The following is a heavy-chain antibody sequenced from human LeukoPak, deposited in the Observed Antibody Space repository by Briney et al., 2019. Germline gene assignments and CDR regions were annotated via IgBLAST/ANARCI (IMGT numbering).Heavy chain of an antibody. J-gene: IGHJ6*03. V-gene: IGHV3-43D*04. D-gene: IGHD3-3*01. Sequence: GGSLRLFCAASAFTFDDYAMHSVRQAPGKGLEWVSLISRDGGSTYYADSVRDRFTISRDNSENSLYLQMNSLRAEDTALYYCAKDGKDDFWSGYQYYYFYMDVWGRGTTVTVSS. CDR2: ISRDGGST. CDR3: AKDGKDDFWSGYQYYYFYMDV. CDR1: AFTFDDYA.